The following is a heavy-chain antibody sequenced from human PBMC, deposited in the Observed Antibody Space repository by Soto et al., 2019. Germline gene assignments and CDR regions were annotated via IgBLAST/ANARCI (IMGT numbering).Heavy chain of an antibody. CDR3: ARRGTPYYDSCGHDFDY. J-gene: IGHJ4*02. V-gene: IGHV2-5*02. D-gene: IGHD3-22*01. CDR2: IYCDDDK. Sequence: GSGPTLVNPTQTLTLTCTFSGFSLSTSGVGVGWIRQPPGKALEWLALIYCDDDKRYSPSLKSRLTITKDTSKNQVVLTITNMDPVDTATYYCARRGTPYYDSCGHDFDYWGQGTPVTVSS. CDR1: GFSLSTSGVG.